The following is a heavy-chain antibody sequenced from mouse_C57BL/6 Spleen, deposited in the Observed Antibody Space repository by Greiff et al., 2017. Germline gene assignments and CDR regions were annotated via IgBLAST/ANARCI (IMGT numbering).Heavy chain of an antibody. J-gene: IGHJ2*01. Sequence: VQLQQSGAELVRPGTSVKMSCKASGYTFTNYWIGWAKQRPGHGLEWIGDIYPGGGYTNYNEKFKGKATLTADKSSSTAYMQFSSLTSEDSAIYYCARLDYYGSRGNCDYGGQGTTLTVSS. D-gene: IGHD1-1*01. CDR3: ARLDYYGSRGNCDY. CDR1: GYTFTNYW. V-gene: IGHV1-63*01. CDR2: IYPGGGYT.